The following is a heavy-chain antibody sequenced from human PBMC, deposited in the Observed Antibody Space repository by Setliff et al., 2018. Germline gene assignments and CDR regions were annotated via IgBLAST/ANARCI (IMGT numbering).Heavy chain of an antibody. V-gene: IGHV7-4-1*02. J-gene: IGHJ4*02. CDR2: INTNTGNP. D-gene: IGHD6-13*01. CDR1: GYTFTTYA. CDR3: ATGSLVAAGTGH. Sequence: ASVKVSCKASGYTFTTYAITWMRQAPGQGLEYMGWINTNTGNPDYAQGFTGRFVFSLDPSVSTAYLQISSLKAEDTALYYCATGSLVAAGTGHWGQGTLVTVSS.